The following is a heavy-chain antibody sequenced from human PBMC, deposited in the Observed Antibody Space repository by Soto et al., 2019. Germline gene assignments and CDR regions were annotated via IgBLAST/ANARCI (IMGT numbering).Heavy chain of an antibody. J-gene: IGHJ4*02. D-gene: IGHD1-26*01. CDR2: ISGSDGNT. CDR3: ARNQWELLN. CDR1: GFTFSSYG. Sequence: PGGSLRLSCAASGFTFSSYGMSWVRQAPGKGLEWVSSISGSDGNTYYADYVKGRFTISRDNFKNTLYLQMNSLRAEDTAVYYCARNQWELLNWGQGTLVTVS. V-gene: IGHV3-23*01.